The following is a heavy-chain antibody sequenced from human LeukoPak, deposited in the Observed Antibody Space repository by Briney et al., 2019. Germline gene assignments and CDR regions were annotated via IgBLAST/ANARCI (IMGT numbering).Heavy chain of an antibody. J-gene: IGHJ6*03. CDR3: ARDERVGNYYYMDV. CDR2: ISYDGSNK. V-gene: IGHV3-30*01. Sequence: RRSLRLSCAASGFTFSSYAMHWVRQAPGKGLEWEAVISYDGSNKYYADSVKGRFTISRDNSKNTLYLQMNSLRAEDTAVYYCARDERVGNYYYMDVWGKGTTVTASS. CDR1: GFTFSSYA. D-gene: IGHD7-27*01.